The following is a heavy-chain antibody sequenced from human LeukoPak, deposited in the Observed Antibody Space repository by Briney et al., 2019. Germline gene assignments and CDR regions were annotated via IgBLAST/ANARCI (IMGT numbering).Heavy chain of an antibody. J-gene: IGHJ4*02. CDR1: GFTFSSYW. Sequence: GGCVRLSCVASGFTFSSYWMSWFRQAPGKGLEWVANIKEDGSEKYYADYVKGRFTISRDNAKNSLSLQMSSLRDEDTAVFYCARSRTAYYNVYADFWGQGTVVTVSS. V-gene: IGHV3-7*01. D-gene: IGHD1-26*01. CDR3: ARSRTAYYNVYADF. CDR2: IKEDGSEK.